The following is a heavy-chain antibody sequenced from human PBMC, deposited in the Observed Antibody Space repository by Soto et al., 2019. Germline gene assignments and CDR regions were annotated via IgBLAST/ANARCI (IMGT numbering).Heavy chain of an antibody. CDR1: GGSISSSSYY. J-gene: IGHJ5*02. V-gene: IGHV4-39*01. D-gene: IGHD3-10*01. CDR2: IYYSGST. Sequence: QLQLQESGPGLVKPSETLSLTCTVPGGSISSSSYYWGWIRQPPGKGLEWIGSIYYSGSTYYNPSLKSRVTISVDTSKNQFSLKLSSVTAADTAVYYCARNGYYGSGRGWFDPWGQGTLVTVSS. CDR3: ARNGYYGSGRGWFDP.